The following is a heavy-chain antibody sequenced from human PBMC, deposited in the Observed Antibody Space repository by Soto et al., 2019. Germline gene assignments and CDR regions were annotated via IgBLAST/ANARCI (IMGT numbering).Heavy chain of an antibody. V-gene: IGHV1-3*01. J-gene: IGHJ3*02. CDR3: ATPEYLSMIPTAHAFDI. CDR2: INAGNGNT. D-gene: IGHD3-22*01. CDR1: GYTFTSYA. Sequence: ASVKVSCKASGYTFTSYAMHWVRQAPGQRLEWMGWINAGNGNTKYSQKFQGRVTITRDTSASTAYMELSSLRSEDTAVYYCATPEYLSMIPTAHAFDIWGQGTMVTVSS.